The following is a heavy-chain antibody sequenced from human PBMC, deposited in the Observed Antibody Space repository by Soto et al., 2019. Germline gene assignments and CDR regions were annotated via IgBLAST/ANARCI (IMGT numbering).Heavy chain of an antibody. CDR1: GFALSSYS. Sequence: EVQLVESGGGLVQPGGSPRLSCAASGFALSSYSMNWVRQAPGKGLEWVSYISSGSSTIYYADSVKGRFTISRDNAKNSLYLQMNSLRDEDTAVYYCARHYKTGVAAAGLSWGQGTLVTVSS. V-gene: IGHV3-48*02. J-gene: IGHJ5*02. CDR3: ARHYKTGVAAAGLS. CDR2: ISSGSSTI. D-gene: IGHD6-13*01.